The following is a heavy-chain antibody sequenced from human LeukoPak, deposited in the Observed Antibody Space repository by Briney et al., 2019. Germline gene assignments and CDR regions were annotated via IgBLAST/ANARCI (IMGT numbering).Heavy chain of an antibody. D-gene: IGHD2-2*01. CDR1: GLTFSSYW. J-gene: IGHJ5*02. Sequence: GSLRLSCAASGLTFSSYWMSWVRQAPGKGLEWVANIKQDGSEKYYVDSVKGRFTISRDNAKNSLYLQMNSLRAEDTAVYYCARDDCSSISCYHNWFDPWGQGTLVTVSS. CDR3: ARDDCSSISCYHNWFDP. CDR2: IKQDGSEK. V-gene: IGHV3-7*01.